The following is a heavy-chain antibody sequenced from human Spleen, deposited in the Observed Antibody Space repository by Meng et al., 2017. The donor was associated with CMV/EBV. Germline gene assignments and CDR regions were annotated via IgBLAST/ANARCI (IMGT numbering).Heavy chain of an antibody. J-gene: IGHJ4*02. V-gene: IGHV3-7*01. Sequence: ASGFTFSSRWMRWVRQAPGKGLEWVASIKADGSDQYYADSVKGRFTISRDNAQNLLSVQLDSLRVEDTALYYCVGDEVAVSGANFDSWGRGTLVTVSS. CDR1: GFTFSSRW. CDR3: VGDEVAVSGANFDS. CDR2: IKADGSDQ. D-gene: IGHD6-19*01.